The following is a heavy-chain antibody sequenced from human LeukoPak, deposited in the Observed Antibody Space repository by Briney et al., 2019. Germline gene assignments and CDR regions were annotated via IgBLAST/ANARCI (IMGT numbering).Heavy chain of an antibody. CDR1: GFTFSSYA. Sequence: GALRLSCAASGFTFSSYAMSWVRQAPGKGLEWVSAISGSGGSTYYADSVKGRFTISRDNSKNTLYLQMNSLRAEDTAVYYCAKSHAAYGDYVGFDYWGQGTLVTVSS. CDR3: AKSHAAYGDYVGFDY. V-gene: IGHV3-23*01. D-gene: IGHD4-17*01. J-gene: IGHJ4*02. CDR2: ISGSGGST.